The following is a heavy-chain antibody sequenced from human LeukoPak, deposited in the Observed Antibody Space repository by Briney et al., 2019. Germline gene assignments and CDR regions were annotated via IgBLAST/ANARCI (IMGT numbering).Heavy chain of an antibody. CDR3: TTGSLHSGGYHP. CDR2: IRSKGDGGAT. Sequence: PGGSLRLSCAAPGFTFKNAWMTWVRQAPGKGLEWVGRIRSKGDGGATDYAAPVKGRFTISRDDSTNSMYLQMNSLQIEDTAVYYCTTGSLHSGGYHPWGRGTQVTVSS. D-gene: IGHD3-16*01. V-gene: IGHV3-15*01. J-gene: IGHJ5*02. CDR1: GFTFKNAW.